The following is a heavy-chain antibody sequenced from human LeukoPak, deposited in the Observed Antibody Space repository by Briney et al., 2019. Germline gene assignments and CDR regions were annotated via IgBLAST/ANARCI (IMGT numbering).Heavy chain of an antibody. CDR1: GFTFSSYG. Sequence: PGGSLRHSCAASGFTFSSYGMHWVRQAPGKGLEWVAVISYDGSNKYYADSVKGRFTISRDNSKNTLYLQMNSLRAEDTAVYYCAKILVADNFDYWGQGTLVTVSS. D-gene: IGHD2-21*01. J-gene: IGHJ4*02. CDR2: ISYDGSNK. CDR3: AKILVADNFDY. V-gene: IGHV3-30*18.